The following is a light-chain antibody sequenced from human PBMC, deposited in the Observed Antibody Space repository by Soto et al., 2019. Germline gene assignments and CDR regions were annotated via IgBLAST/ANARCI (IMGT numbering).Light chain of an antibody. CDR2: DAS. CDR3: QQYNNYSRT. V-gene: IGKV3D-15*03. Sequence: EIVVTQSPATRSGSQGERATLSCRASQSVSSNLAWYQQKPGQAPRLLIYDASNRATGIPVRFRGSGSGTDFPLTISILEPDDFATYYCQQYNNYSRTFGQGTKVDIK. CDR1: QSVSSN. J-gene: IGKJ2*01.